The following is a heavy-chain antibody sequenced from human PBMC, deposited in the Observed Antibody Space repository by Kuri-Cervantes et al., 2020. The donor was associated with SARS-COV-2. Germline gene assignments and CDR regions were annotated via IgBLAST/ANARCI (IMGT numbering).Heavy chain of an antibody. J-gene: IGHJ5*02. V-gene: IGHV4-59*08. CDR1: GGSISSYY. Sequence: SETLSLTCTVSGGSISSYYWSWIRQPPGKGLEWIGYIYYSGSTNYNPSLKSRVTISVDTSKNQFSLKLSSVTAADTAVYYCARRLSHYYDSSGYPNWFDPWGQGTLVTVSS. CDR2: IYYSGST. CDR3: ARRLSHYYDSSGYPNWFDP. D-gene: IGHD3-22*01.